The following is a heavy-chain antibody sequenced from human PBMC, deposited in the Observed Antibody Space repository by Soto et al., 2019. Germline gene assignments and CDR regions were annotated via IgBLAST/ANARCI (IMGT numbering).Heavy chain of an antibody. D-gene: IGHD3-22*01. V-gene: IGHV1-69*13. CDR3: ATFYDSSGYYYHY. Sequence: SVKVSCKASGGTFSSYAISWVRQAPGQGLEWMGGIIPIFGTANYAQKFQGRVTITADESTSTAYMELSSLRSEDTAVYYCATFYDSSGYYYHYWGQGTLVTVSS. J-gene: IGHJ4*02. CDR1: GGTFSSYA. CDR2: IIPIFGTA.